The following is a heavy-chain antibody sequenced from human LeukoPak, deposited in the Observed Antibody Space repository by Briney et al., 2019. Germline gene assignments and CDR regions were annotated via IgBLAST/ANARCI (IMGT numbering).Heavy chain of an antibody. CDR1: GFTFSSYA. Sequence: GGSLRLSCAASGFTFSSYAMHWVRQAPGKGLEWVAVISYDGSNKYYADSVKGRFTISRDNSKNTLYLQMNSLRSDDTAVYYCARESGGAGYDYWGQGTLVTVSS. J-gene: IGHJ4*02. CDR3: ARESGGAGYDY. D-gene: IGHD2-15*01. V-gene: IGHV3-30-3*01. CDR2: ISYDGSNK.